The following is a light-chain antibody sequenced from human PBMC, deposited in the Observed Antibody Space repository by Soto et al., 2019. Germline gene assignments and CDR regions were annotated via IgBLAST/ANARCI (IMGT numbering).Light chain of an antibody. CDR1: SSNIGNNY. V-gene: IGLV1-47*01. CDR2: NNS. Sequence: HYVLTQPPSASAIPGQRLTISCSRSSSNIGNNYVHWYQHLPGTAPRLLIHNNSQRPSGVPDRFSGSKSGTSASLAISGLRSEDEAEFYCAAWDDSLSGYVFGSGTKVTVL. CDR3: AAWDDSLSGYV. J-gene: IGLJ1*01.